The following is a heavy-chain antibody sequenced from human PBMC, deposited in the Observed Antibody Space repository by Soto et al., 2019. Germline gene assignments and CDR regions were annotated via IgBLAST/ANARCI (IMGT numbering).Heavy chain of an antibody. J-gene: IGHJ6*02. V-gene: IGHV1-69*01. Sequence: QVQLVQSGAEVKKPGSSVKVSCTASGGTFSTYSISWVRQAPGQGLEWMGESLPIFGTSHYAQNFQGRVTITADESTSTVYLELSSLRSDDTAGYYCERGGRYPKSSLYYGMEGWGQGTTVTGSS. D-gene: IGHD1-20*01. CDR1: GGTFSTYS. CDR2: SLPIFGTS. CDR3: ERGGRYPKSSLYYGMEG.